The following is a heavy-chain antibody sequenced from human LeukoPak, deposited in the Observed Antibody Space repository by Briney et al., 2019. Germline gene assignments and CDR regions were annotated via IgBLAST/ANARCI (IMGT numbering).Heavy chain of an antibody. CDR1: GFTFSGYA. Sequence: GGSLRLSSAASGFTFSGYAMSWVRQAPGKGLEWVSAISGSGGSTYYADSVKGRFTISRDNSKNTLYLQMNSLRAEDTAVYYCAKDDTLLGGSYYDPYYYYYYMDVWGKGTTVTVSS. D-gene: IGHD1-26*01. J-gene: IGHJ6*03. CDR3: AKDDTLLGGSYYDPYYYYYYMDV. CDR2: ISGSGGST. V-gene: IGHV3-23*01.